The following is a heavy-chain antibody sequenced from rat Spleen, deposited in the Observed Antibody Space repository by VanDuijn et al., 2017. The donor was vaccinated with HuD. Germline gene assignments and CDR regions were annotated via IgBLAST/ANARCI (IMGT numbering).Heavy chain of an antibody. D-gene: IGHD5-1*01. J-gene: IGHJ1*01. CDR3: ATENWDPYYWYFDF. CDR1: GYSITSSYR. CDR2: INNAGTT. V-gene: IGHV3-3*01. Sequence: EVQLQESGPGLVKPSQSLSLTCSVTGYSITSSYRWNWIRKFPGNKLEWMGYINNAGTTNYNPSLKSRISITRDTSKNQFFLQVNSVTTEDTATYYCATENWDPYYWYFDFWGPGTMVTVSS.